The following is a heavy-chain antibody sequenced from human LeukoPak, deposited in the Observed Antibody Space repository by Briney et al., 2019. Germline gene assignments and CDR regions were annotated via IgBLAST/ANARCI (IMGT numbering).Heavy chain of an antibody. V-gene: IGHV3-7*05. CDR3: ARPLMGGGNSPFDS. CDR1: GFSFSSDW. D-gene: IGHD4-23*01. J-gene: IGHJ4*02. CDR2: IRRDGSQK. Sequence: GGSLRLSCAASGFSFSSDWMSWVRQAPGKGLEWVVNIRRDGSQKHYVDSVKGRFTISRDNADNSLYLHMNSLRAEDTAVYYCARPLMGGGNSPFDSWGQGTLVTVSS.